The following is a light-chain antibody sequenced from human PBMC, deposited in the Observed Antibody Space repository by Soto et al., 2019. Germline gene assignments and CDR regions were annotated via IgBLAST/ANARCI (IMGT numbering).Light chain of an antibody. CDR1: RSDVGGYNF. V-gene: IGLV2-8*01. CDR2: EVS. Sequence: QSALTQPPSASGSPGQSVTISCTGTRSDVGGYNFVSWYQQHPGKAPKLMIYEVSERPSGVPDRFSGSKSGNTASLTVSGLQGEEEADYYCCSYAGSNILVFGGGTKHTVL. J-gene: IGLJ2*01. CDR3: CSYAGSNILV.